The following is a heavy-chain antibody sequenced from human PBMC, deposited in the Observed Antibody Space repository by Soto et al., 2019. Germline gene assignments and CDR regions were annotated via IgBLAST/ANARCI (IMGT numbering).Heavy chain of an antibody. J-gene: IGHJ4*02. Sequence: ASVQVSCKASGYTFTSYGISWVRQAPGQGLEWMGWISAYNGNTNYAQKLQGRVTMTTDTSTSTAYMELRSLRSDDTAVYYCARDPTELSWSGYYSAVCDYWGQVTLGTGAS. D-gene: IGHD3-3*01. V-gene: IGHV1-18*01. CDR1: GYTFTSYG. CDR3: ARDPTELSWSGYYSAVCDY. CDR2: ISAYNGNT.